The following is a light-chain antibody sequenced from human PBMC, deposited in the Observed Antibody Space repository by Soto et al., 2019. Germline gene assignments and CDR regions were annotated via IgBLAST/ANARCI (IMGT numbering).Light chain of an antibody. V-gene: IGKV3-15*01. CDR2: GAS. Sequence: EIVMTQSPGTLSVSPGEGATLSCRASQSVGSNLAWYQQKPGQAPRLLIYGASTRATATPARFSGSGSGTEFTLTISSLQSEDFAVYYCQQYDNWPPWTFGQGTKVDIK. CDR1: QSVGSN. J-gene: IGKJ1*01. CDR3: QQYDNWPPWT.